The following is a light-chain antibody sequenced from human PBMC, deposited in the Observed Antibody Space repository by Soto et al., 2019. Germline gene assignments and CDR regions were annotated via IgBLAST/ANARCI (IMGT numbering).Light chain of an antibody. V-gene: IGLV2-8*01. Sequence: QSVLTQPPSASVSPGQSVTISSTGTSNNVGGYNYVSWYQQHPGKAPKLMIYEVSKRPSGVPDRFSGSKSGDTASLTVSGLQAEDEADYYCSSYAGSNNYVFGTGTKVTVL. CDR1: SNNVGGYNY. CDR3: SSYAGSNNYV. CDR2: EVS. J-gene: IGLJ1*01.